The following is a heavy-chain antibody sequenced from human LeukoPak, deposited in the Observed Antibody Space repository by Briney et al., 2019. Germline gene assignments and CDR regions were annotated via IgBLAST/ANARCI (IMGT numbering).Heavy chain of an antibody. CDR2: IKQDGSER. Sequence: PGGSLRLSRAGSGFIFSSYWMSWVRQAPGKGLEWVANIKQDGSERAYVDSVKGRFTISRDNAKNSLFLQMNSLRAEDTAVYYCARDLGLDYWGQGTLVTVSS. J-gene: IGHJ4*02. D-gene: IGHD3-10*01. V-gene: IGHV3-7*03. CDR1: GFIFSSYW. CDR3: ARDLGLDY.